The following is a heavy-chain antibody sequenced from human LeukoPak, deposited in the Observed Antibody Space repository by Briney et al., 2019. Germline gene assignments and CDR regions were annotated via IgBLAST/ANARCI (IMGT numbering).Heavy chain of an antibody. CDR1: GGSISSYY. CDR2: IYTSGST. D-gene: IGHD5-12*01. Sequence: SETLSLICTVSGGSISSYYWLWIRHPPGRALEWIGYIYTSGSTNYNPPLKSRVTISVDTSKNQFSLKLSSVTAADTAVYYCARQVAENWFDPWGQGTLVTVSS. J-gene: IGHJ5*02. CDR3: ARQVAENWFDP. V-gene: IGHV4-4*09.